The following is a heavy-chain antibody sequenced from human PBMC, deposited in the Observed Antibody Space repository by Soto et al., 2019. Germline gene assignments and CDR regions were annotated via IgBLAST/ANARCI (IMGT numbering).Heavy chain of an antibody. CDR1: GYSFKDHY. CDR3: ARISCKGGSCYFDFDH. D-gene: IGHD2-15*01. Sequence: ASVNVSCKSSGYSFKDHYIHWVRQAPGRGLECVGIINPSGEHTNYAQQFRGRVAMTRDTSTSTAYMELRSLRSEDTAVYFCARISCKGGSCYFDFDHWGQGTLVTVSS. J-gene: IGHJ4*02. V-gene: IGHV1-46*02. CDR2: INPSGEHT.